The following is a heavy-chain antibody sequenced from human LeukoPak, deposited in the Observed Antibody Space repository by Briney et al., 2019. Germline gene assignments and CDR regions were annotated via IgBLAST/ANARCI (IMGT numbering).Heavy chain of an antibody. CDR1: GYSFTSYW. CDR2: IYPGDSDT. Sequence: GESLKISCKGSGYSFTSYWIGWVRQMPGKGLEWMGIIYPGDSDTRYSPSFQGQVTISADKSISTAYLQWSSLKASDTAMYYCARGPIPAATYNWFDPWGQGTLVTVSS. D-gene: IGHD2-2*01. CDR3: ARGPIPAATYNWFDP. V-gene: IGHV5-51*01. J-gene: IGHJ5*02.